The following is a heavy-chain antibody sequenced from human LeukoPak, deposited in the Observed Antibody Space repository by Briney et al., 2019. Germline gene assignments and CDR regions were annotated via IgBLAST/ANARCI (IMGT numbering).Heavy chain of an antibody. D-gene: IGHD4-23*01. CDR1: GFTFSSYW. Sequence: PAGSLRLSCAASGFTFSSYWMHWVRQAPGKGLVWVSRINSDGSSTSYADSVKGRFTISRDNAKNTLYLQMNSLRAEDTAVYYCARGAYGGNWFDPWGQGTPVTVSS. V-gene: IGHV3-74*01. J-gene: IGHJ5*02. CDR3: ARGAYGGNWFDP. CDR2: INSDGSST.